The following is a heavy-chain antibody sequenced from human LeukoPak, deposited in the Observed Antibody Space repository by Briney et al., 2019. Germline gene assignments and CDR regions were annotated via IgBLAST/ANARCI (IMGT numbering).Heavy chain of an antibody. CDR3: ARADYYGSGSYYWVAGWFDP. CDR1: GGFISSGSYY. V-gene: IGHV4-61*02. CDR2: IYTSGST. Sequence: SQTLSLTCTVSGGFISSGSYYWSWIRQPAGKGLEWIGRIYTSGSTNYNPSLKSRVTISVDTSKNQFSLKLSSVTAADTAVYYCARADYYGSGSYYWVAGWFDPWGQGTLVTVSS. D-gene: IGHD3-10*01. J-gene: IGHJ5*02.